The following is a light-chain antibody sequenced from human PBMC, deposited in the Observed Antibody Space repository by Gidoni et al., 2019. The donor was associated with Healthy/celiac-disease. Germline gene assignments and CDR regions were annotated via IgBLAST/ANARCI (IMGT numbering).Light chain of an antibody. J-gene: IGLJ2*01. CDR3: QVWDSSSDHPVV. CDR1: NIGSKS. Sequence: SSFLPQPPSVSVAPAKTARMTCGGDNIGSKSVHWYQQKPGQAPVLVIYYDSDRPSGSPERFSGSNSGNTATLTISRVEAGDEADYYCQVWDSSSDHPVVFGGGTKLTVL. CDR2: YDS. V-gene: IGLV3-21*04.